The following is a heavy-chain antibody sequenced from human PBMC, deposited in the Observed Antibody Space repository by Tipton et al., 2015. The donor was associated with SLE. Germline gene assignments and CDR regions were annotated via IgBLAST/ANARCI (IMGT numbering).Heavy chain of an antibody. Sequence: VQLVQSGGGLVQPGGSLRLSCAASGFTFSFYTMNWVRQAPGKGLEWVSYISSSSNTIYYADSVKGRFTISRDNAKNSLYLQMNSLRAEDTAVYYCAREGRDGYNFDFWGQGTLVTVSS. CDR3: AREGRDGYNFDF. CDR1: GFTFSFYT. V-gene: IGHV3-48*01. D-gene: IGHD5-24*01. J-gene: IGHJ5*01. CDR2: ISSSSNTI.